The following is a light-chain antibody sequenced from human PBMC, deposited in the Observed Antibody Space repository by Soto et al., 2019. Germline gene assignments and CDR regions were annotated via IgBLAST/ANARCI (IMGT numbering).Light chain of an antibody. J-gene: IGKJ1*01. CDR2: KAY. Sequence: DIQMTQSPSTLSESVGDRVTITCRASQSISSWLAWYQHKPAKAPKLLIHKAYSLESGVPSRFSGSGSGTVFTLTISSVQPDDYATYYCQQYYSYWTFGQGTKVEI. V-gene: IGKV1-5*03. CDR1: QSISSW. CDR3: QQYYSYWT.